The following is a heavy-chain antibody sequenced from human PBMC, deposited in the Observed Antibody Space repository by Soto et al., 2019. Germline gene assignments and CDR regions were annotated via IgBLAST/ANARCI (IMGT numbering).Heavy chain of an antibody. CDR2: IYYSGTT. J-gene: IGHJ5*02. D-gene: IGHD1-26*01. V-gene: IGHV4-31*11. Sequence: QVQLQESGPRLVKPSQTLSLTCAVSGGSISSGDYYWSWIRQHPGKGLEWVGSIYYSGTTYYNPSLKSRASISVDTSKNQFSLMLSSVAAADTAVYYSARQEWELLAWFDPWGQGTLVTVSS. CDR1: GGSISSGDYY. CDR3: ARQEWELLAWFDP.